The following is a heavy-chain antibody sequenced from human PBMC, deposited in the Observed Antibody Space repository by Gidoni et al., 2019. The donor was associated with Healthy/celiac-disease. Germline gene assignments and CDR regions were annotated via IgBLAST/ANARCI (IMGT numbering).Heavy chain of an antibody. V-gene: IGHV1-2*02. Sequence: QVQLVQSGAEVKKPGASVKVSCKASGYTFTGYYMHWVRQAPGQGLEWMGWINPNSGGTNYAQKFQGRVTMTRDTSISTAYMELSRLRSDDTAVYYCARDCCPAARPYHYYYYYYGMDVWGQGTTVTVSS. CDR1: GYTFTGYY. CDR2: INPNSGGT. J-gene: IGHJ6*02. CDR3: ARDCCPAARPYHYYYYYYGMDV. D-gene: IGHD6-6*01.